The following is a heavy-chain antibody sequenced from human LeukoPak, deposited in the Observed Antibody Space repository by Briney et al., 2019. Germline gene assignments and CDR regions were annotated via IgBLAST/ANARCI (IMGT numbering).Heavy chain of an antibody. CDR1: GFTFDDYA. Sequence: PPGGSLRLSCAASGFTFDDYAMHWVRQAPGKGLEWVSGISWNSGSIGYADSVKGRFTISRDNAKNSLYLQMNSLRAEDTALYYCAKDLRGDTAFWGQGTLVTVSS. CDR3: AKDLRGDTAF. J-gene: IGHJ4*02. D-gene: IGHD5-18*01. CDR2: ISWNSGSI. V-gene: IGHV3-9*01.